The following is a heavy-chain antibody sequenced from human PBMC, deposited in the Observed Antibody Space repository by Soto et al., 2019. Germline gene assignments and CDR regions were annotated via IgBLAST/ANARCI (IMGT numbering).Heavy chain of an antibody. CDR1: GGSISSSNW. CDR3: ARTPWDGYTGYCFDY. D-gene: IGHD5-18*01. V-gene: IGHV4-4*02. Sequence: QVQLQESGPGLVKPSGTLSLTCAVSGGSISSSNWWSWVRQPPGKGLEWIGEIYHSGSTNYNPSLKSRVTISVDKSKNQFSLKLSSVTAADTAVYSCARTPWDGYTGYCFDYWGQGTLVTVSS. J-gene: IGHJ4*02. CDR2: IYHSGST.